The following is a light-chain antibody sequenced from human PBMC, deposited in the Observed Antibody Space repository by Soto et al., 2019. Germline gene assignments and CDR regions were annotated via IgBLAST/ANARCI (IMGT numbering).Light chain of an antibody. CDR1: QSVSSSY. V-gene: IGKV3-20*01. J-gene: IGKJ2*01. Sequence: EIVLTQSPGTLYLSPGERATLSCRASQSVSSSYLAWYQQKPGQAPRLLIYGASGRATGIPDRFSGSGSGTDFTLTISRLEPEDFAVYYCQQYGNSPLYTFGQGTKLEIK. CDR3: QQYGNSPLYT. CDR2: GAS.